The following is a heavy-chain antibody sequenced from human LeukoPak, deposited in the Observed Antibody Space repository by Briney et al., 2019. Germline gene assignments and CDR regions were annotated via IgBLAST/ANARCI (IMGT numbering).Heavy chain of an antibody. Sequence: GESLKISCKGSGYSFTSYWIGWVRQMPGKGLERMGIIYPGDSDTRYSPSFQGQVTISADKSISTAYLQWSSLKASDTAMYYCASVIAARNDAFDIWGQGTMVTVSS. V-gene: IGHV5-51*01. CDR2: IYPGDSDT. CDR1: GYSFTSYW. CDR3: ASVIAARNDAFDI. D-gene: IGHD6-6*01. J-gene: IGHJ3*02.